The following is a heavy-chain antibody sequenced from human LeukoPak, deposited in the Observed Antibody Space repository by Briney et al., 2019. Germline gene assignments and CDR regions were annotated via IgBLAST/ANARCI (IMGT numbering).Heavy chain of an antibody. CDR1: GFSFSLYS. CDR2: ISGDSSGNYI. J-gene: IGHJ5*01. D-gene: IGHD3-16*01. CDR3: TREGGVGS. Sequence: GGSLRLSCVASGFSFSLYSMNWVCQAPGKGLEWVSTISGDSSGNYIDYADSVKGRFTISRDNVKNSVFLQMNGLRDDDTAVYYCTREGGVGSWGQGTLVSVSS. V-gene: IGHV3-21*01.